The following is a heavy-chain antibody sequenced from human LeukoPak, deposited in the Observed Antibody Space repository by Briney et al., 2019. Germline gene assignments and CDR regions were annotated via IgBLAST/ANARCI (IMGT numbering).Heavy chain of an antibody. CDR3: ASLYDSSGYFDY. Sequence: SQTLSLTCAISGDSVSSNSADWNWIRQSPSRGLEWLGRTYYRSKWYNDYAVSVKSRITINPDTSKNQFSLQLNSVTPEDTAVYYRASLYDSSGYFDYWGQGTLVTVSS. CDR1: GDSVSSNSAD. J-gene: IGHJ4*02. CDR2: TYYRSKWYN. D-gene: IGHD3-22*01. V-gene: IGHV6-1*01.